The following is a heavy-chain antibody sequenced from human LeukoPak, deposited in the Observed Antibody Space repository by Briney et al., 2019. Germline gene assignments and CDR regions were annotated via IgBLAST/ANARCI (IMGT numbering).Heavy chain of an antibody. CDR1: GYSFSSYG. CDR2: ISGYNGNT. V-gene: IGHV1-18*01. CDR3: ARIIAAAWRPMDY. D-gene: IGHD6-13*01. J-gene: IGHJ4*02. Sequence: ASVKVSFKASGYSFSSYGISWVRQAPGQGLEWMGWISGYNGNTNYAQKLQGRVTMTTDTSTSTAYMELRSLRSDDTAVYYCARIIAAAWRPMDYWGQGTLVTVSS.